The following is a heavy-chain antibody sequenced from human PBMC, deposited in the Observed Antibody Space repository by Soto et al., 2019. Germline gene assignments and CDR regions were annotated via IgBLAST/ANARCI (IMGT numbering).Heavy chain of an antibody. CDR3: AREPPAAGENWFDP. D-gene: IGHD6-13*01. Sequence: SETQFLPSTVSGGSISDLFCNRIRQPPGKGLEWTGYIYYSGSTNYNPSLKSRVTISVDTSKNQFSLKLRSVTAADTAVYYCAREPPAAGENWFDPWGQGTLVTVSS. V-gene: IGHV4-59*11. CDR1: GGSISDLF. J-gene: IGHJ5*02. CDR2: IYYSGST.